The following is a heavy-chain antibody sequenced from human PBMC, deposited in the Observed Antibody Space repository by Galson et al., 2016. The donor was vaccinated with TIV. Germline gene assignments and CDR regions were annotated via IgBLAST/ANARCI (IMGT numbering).Heavy chain of an antibody. CDR2: ISNDGNTK. Sequence: LRLSCAASGFTSNTYAIHWVRQAPGKGLEWVAVISNDGNTKHYADSVKGRFTISRDNSKNTVFLQMNSLRPEDTALYYCARSLTSDYGDPLDYWGQGTLVIVSS. CDR3: ARSLTSDYGDPLDY. J-gene: IGHJ4*02. D-gene: IGHD4-17*01. V-gene: IGHV3-30-3*01. CDR1: GFTSNTYA.